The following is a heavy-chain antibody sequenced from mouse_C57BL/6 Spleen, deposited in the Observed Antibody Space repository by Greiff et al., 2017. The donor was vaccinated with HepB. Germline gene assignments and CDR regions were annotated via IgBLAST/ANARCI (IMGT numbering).Heavy chain of an antibody. CDR3: ARDDFKSNYGGFAY. J-gene: IGHJ3*01. V-gene: IGHV1-81*01. D-gene: IGHD2-5*01. CDR2: IYPRSGNT. Sequence: VQLQESGAELARPGASVKLSCKASGYTFTSYGISWVKQRTGQGLEWIGEIYPRSGNTYYNEKFKGKATLTADKSSSTAYMELRSLTSEDSAVYFCARDDFKSNYGGFAYWGQGTLVTVSA. CDR1: GYTFTSYG.